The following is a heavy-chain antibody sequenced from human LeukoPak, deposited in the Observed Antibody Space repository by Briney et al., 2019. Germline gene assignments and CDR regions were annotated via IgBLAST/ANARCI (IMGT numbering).Heavy chain of an antibody. CDR1: GYTFTGYY. CDR3: ARAVGYYDSSGYYPDY. D-gene: IGHD3-22*01. J-gene: IGHJ4*02. CDR2: INPNSGGT. V-gene: IGHV1-2*02. Sequence: ASVKVSCKASGYTFTGYYMHWVRQAPGQGLEWMGWINPNSGGTNYAQKFQGRVTMTRDTSTSTAYMELSRLRSDDTAVYYCARAVGYYDSSGYYPDYWGQGTLVTVSS.